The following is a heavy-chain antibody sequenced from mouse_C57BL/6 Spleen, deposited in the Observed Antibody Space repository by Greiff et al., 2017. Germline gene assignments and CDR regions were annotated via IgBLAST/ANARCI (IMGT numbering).Heavy chain of an antibody. V-gene: IGHV5-17*01. CDR3: ASYDGYGDPLDY. CDR2: ISSGSSTI. Sequence: EVKLVESGGGLVKPGGSLKLSCAASGFTFSDYGMHWVRQAPEKGLEWVAYISSGSSTIYYADTVQGRFTISRDNAKNTLFLQMTSLRSEDTAMYYCASYDGYGDPLDYWGQGTSVTVSS. D-gene: IGHD2-3*01. CDR1: GFTFSDYG. J-gene: IGHJ4*01.